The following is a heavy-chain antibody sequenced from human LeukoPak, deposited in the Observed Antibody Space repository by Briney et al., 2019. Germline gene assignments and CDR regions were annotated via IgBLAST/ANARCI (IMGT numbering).Heavy chain of an antibody. D-gene: IGHD4-23*01. V-gene: IGHV3-48*04. J-gene: IGHJ5*02. Sequence: PGGSLRLPCAASEFTFSSYSMSWVRQAPGKGLEWASYISSTATSIYYADSVKGRFTVSRDNAKNSLYLQMNSLRAEDTAVYYCARDVTYHGGDWFDPWGQGTLVTVSS. CDR1: EFTFSSYS. CDR3: ARDVTYHGGDWFDP. CDR2: ISSTATSI.